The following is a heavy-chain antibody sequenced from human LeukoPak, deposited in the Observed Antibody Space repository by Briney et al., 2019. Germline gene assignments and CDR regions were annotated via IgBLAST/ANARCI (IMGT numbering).Heavy chain of an antibody. V-gene: IGHV3-48*01. CDR2: ISSSSSTI. Sequence: GGSLRLSCAASGFTLSSYSMNWVRQAPGKGLEWVSYISSSSSTIYYADSVKGRFTISRDNAKNSLYLQMNSLRAEDTAVYYCAREPATYDYGDYVGLNYWGQGTLVTVSS. CDR1: GFTLSSYS. J-gene: IGHJ4*02. CDR3: AREPATYDYGDYVGLNY. D-gene: IGHD4-17*01.